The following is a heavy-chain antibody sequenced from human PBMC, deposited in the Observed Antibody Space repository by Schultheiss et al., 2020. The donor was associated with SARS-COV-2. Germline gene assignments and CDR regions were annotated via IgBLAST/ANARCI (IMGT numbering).Heavy chain of an antibody. D-gene: IGHD2-2*01. J-gene: IGHJ4*02. V-gene: IGHV3-15*01. CDR2: IKSKTDGGTT. Sequence: GGSLRLSCAASGFTFSNAWMSWVRQAPGKGLEWVGRIKSKTDGGTTDYAAPVKGRFTISRDDSKNTLYLQMNSLKTEDTAVYYCTTGSDIVVVPAAMPTGYCSGGSCHTGYWGQGTLVTVSS. CDR3: TTGSDIVVVPAAMPTGYCSGGSCHTGY. CDR1: GFTFSNAW.